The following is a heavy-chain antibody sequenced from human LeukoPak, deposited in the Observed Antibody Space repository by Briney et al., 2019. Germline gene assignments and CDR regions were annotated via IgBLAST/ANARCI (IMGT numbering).Heavy chain of an antibody. Sequence: GGSLRLSCAASGFTVSSNYMTWARQAPGKGLEWVSVIYSGGETYYADSVRGRFTISRDVSKNTVYLQMNSLRVDDTAIYYCATGTTVTTAFDNWGQGTLVTVSS. CDR2: IYSGGET. CDR1: GFTVSSNY. CDR3: ATGTTVTTAFDN. D-gene: IGHD4-17*01. J-gene: IGHJ4*02. V-gene: IGHV3-66*01.